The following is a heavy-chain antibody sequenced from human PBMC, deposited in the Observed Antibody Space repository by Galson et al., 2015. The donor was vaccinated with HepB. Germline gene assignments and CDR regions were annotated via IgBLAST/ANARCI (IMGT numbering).Heavy chain of an antibody. CDR3: VRGENRSGYRYDY. Sequence: SLRLPCAASGFRFNNYAMHWIRQGPGKGLEWLALIWSDSTDIIYADSVRGRFTISRDNSKNILYLGMNRLRADDTGVYFCVRGENRSGYRYDYWGQGALVTVSS. J-gene: IGHJ4*02. CDR1: GFRFNNYA. V-gene: IGHV3-33*01. D-gene: IGHD5-12*01. CDR2: IWSDSTDI.